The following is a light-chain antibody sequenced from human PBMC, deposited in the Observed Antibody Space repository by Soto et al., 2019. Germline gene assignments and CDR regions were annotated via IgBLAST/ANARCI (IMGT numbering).Light chain of an antibody. CDR1: QSISSW. J-gene: IGKJ4*01. CDR3: QQYSSYSPLT. CDR2: KAS. V-gene: IGKV1-5*03. Sequence: DIQMTQSPSTLSASVGDRVTITCRASQSISSWLAWYQQKPGKAPKLLIYKASSLESGVPSRFSGSGSGTELIITISSLQPDDFATYYCQQYSSYSPLTFGGGTKVEIK.